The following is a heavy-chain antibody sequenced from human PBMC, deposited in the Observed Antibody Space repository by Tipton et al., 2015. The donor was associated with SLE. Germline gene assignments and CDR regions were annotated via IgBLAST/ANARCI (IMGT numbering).Heavy chain of an antibody. CDR3: ARDSSGYYWFDP. CDR2: VYYSGTT. Sequence: TLSLTCTVSGGSISSSFWTWIRQPPGKGLEWIGYVYYSGTTKYNPSLKSRVTISVDTSKNQFSLKLSSVTAADTAVYYCARDSSGYYWFDPWGQGTLVTVS. CDR1: GGSISSSF. V-gene: IGHV4-59*01. J-gene: IGHJ5*02. D-gene: IGHD3-22*01.